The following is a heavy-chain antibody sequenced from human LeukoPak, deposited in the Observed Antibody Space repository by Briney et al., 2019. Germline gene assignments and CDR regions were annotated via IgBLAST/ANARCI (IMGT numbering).Heavy chain of an antibody. Sequence: ASVTVPCKASGYTFSNYGISWVRQAPGQGLEWVGWIRGDNGNTNYAQKFQGRVTMTTETSTSTAYMELGSLGSDETAVYYCARVDLLTGYYFFDYWGQGTLVTVSS. D-gene: IGHD3-9*01. CDR2: IRGDNGNT. J-gene: IGHJ4*02. V-gene: IGHV1-18*01. CDR3: ARVDLLTGYYFFDY. CDR1: GYTFSNYG.